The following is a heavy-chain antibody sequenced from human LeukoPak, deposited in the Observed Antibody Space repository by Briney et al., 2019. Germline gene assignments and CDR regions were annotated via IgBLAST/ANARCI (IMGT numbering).Heavy chain of an antibody. J-gene: IGHJ4*02. CDR3: ARDGGGSSSWYASFDY. CDR1: GYTFSNYA. CDR2: INTNTGNP. D-gene: IGHD6-13*01. Sequence: ASVKVSCKASGYTFSNYAMNWVRQAPGQGLEWMGWINTNTGNPTYAQGFTGRFVFSLDASVSTAYLQIRRLKAEDTAVYYCARDGGGSSSWYASFDYWGQGTLVTVSS. V-gene: IGHV7-4-1*01.